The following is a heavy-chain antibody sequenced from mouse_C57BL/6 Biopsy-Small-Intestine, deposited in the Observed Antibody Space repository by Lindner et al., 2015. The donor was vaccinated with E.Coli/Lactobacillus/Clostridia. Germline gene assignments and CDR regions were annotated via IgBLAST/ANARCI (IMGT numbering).Heavy chain of an antibody. CDR2: LNPNSGGT. V-gene: IGHV1-34*02. Sequence: SVKVSCKASGYTFTDYYVHWVRQAPGQGLEWMGWLNPNSGGTNYARNFQDRVTLSRDTSINTAFLELNRLEYDDTAVYYCARAGYSGYDYSTSGYWGQGTLVTVSS. CDR1: GYTFTDYY. D-gene: IGHD1-1*01. CDR3: ARAGYSGYDYSTSGY. J-gene: IGHJ4*01.